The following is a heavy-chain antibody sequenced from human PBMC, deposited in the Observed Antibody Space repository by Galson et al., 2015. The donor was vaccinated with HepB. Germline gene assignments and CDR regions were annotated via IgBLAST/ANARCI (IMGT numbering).Heavy chain of an antibody. CDR3: AKGGPGRHSSSWFGEFDS. D-gene: IGHD6-13*01. J-gene: IGHJ4*02. CDR2: ISYDGSNK. Sequence: SLRLSCAGSDFTFSNFDMHWVRQAPGKGLDWVAVISYDGSNKYYADSVKGRFTLSRDNSNNTLYLQMNSLKTEDTAVYYCAKGGPGRHSSSWFGEFDSWGQGALVTVSS. V-gene: IGHV3-30*18. CDR1: DFTFSNFD.